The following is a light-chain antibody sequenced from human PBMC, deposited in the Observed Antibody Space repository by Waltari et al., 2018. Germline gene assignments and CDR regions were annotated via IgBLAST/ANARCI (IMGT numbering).Light chain of an antibody. CDR3: QVWDSSSDHV. CDR1: NIGRKA. J-gene: IGLJ1*01. V-gene: IGLV3-21*02. CDR2: DDS. Sequence: SYVLTQPPSVTVAPGQTASITRGGNNIGRKAVHWYQQKPGQAPGLVVYDDSDRPSGIPERFSGSNSGNTATLAISRVEAGDEADYYCQVWDSSSDHVFGTGTKVTVL.